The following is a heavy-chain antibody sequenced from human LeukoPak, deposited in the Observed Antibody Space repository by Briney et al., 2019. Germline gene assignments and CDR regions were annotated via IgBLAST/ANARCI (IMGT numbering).Heavy chain of an antibody. Sequence: GGSLRLSCAASGFTFSNYEMNWVRQAPGKGLECVSYISSSGITMYYADSVKGRFTISRDNAKNSLYLQMNSLRAEDTALYYCATGGTSTAPDYWGQGTLVTVSS. J-gene: IGHJ4*02. CDR2: ISSSGITM. CDR1: GFTFSNYE. D-gene: IGHD5-18*01. CDR3: ATGGTSTAPDY. V-gene: IGHV3-48*03.